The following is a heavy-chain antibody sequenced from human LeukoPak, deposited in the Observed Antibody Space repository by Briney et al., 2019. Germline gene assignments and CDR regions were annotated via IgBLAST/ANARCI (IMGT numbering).Heavy chain of an antibody. D-gene: IGHD6-6*01. Sequence: SETLSLTCTVSGGSISRYYWSWIRQPPGKGLEWIGYIYYSGSTNYNPSLKSRVTISVDTSKNQFSLKLSSVTAADTAGYYCASDRGYSSSSNFFDYWGQGTLVTVSS. J-gene: IGHJ4*02. CDR3: ASDRGYSSSSNFFDY. CDR1: GGSISRYY. V-gene: IGHV4-59*01. CDR2: IYYSGST.